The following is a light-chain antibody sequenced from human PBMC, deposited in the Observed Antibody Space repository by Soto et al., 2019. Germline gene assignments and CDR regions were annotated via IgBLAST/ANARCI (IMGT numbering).Light chain of an antibody. Sequence: PGERPTLCSRASQNLDSYLAWYQQKPGQAPRLVIHDVSSRATGIPARFSGSGSGTDFTLTISSLEPEDFAVYYCQQRRDWPITFGQGTRLEIK. CDR1: QNLDSY. CDR2: DVS. V-gene: IGKV3-11*01. J-gene: IGKJ5*01. CDR3: QQRRDWPIT.